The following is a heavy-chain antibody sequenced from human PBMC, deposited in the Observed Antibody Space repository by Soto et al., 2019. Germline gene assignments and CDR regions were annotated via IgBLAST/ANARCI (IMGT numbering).Heavy chain of an antibody. D-gene: IGHD5-12*01. J-gene: IGHJ4*02. CDR2: IIPMFGTA. CDR1: GGTFSTYA. Sequence: QVQLVQSGAEVKKPESSVKVSCKAPGGTFSTYAISWVRQAPGQGLEWMGGIIPMFGTANYARRFQDRVTSTADESTNTVYRELSSLRSGDTAVDFWTSGMQLGLRRISDGYSGWGQGTLVTVSS. CDR3: TSGMQLGLRRISDGYSG. V-gene: IGHV1-69*12.